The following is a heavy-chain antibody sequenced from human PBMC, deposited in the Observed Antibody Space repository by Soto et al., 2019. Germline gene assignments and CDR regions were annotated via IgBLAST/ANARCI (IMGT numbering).Heavy chain of an antibody. J-gene: IGHJ4*02. D-gene: IGHD3-3*01. Sequence: EVQLVESGGGLVKPGGSLRLSCAASGFTFSSYSMNWVRQAPGKGLEWVSSISSSSSYIYYADSVKGRFTISRDNAKNSLYLQMNSLRAEDTALYYCARGTYYDFWSGGNYWGQGTLFTVSS. V-gene: IGHV3-21*01. CDR2: ISSSSSYI. CDR1: GFTFSSYS. CDR3: ARGTYYDFWSGGNY.